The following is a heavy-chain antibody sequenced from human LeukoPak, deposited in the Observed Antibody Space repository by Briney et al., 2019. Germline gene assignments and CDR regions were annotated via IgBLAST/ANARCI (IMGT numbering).Heavy chain of an antibody. Sequence: PSETLSLTCTVSVSPISGYYWSWIRQPAGKGLEWIGRVYISGSTDYNPSLRSRVTMSVDLSKKQASLKLNSVTAADTAVYYCGRAGAKYYYDSSGYYSTAFDIWGQGTMVTVSS. J-gene: IGHJ3*02. V-gene: IGHV4-4*07. CDR3: GRAGAKYYYDSSGYYSTAFDI. CDR2: VYISGST. CDR1: VSPISGYY. D-gene: IGHD3-22*01.